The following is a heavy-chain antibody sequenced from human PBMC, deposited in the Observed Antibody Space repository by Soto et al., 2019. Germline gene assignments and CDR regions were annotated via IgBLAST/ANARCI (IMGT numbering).Heavy chain of an antibody. J-gene: IGHJ4*02. Sequence: ASETLSLTCSVSGDSITNYCWSWIRQPPGKGLDWIGQICYSGSATYNPSLKSRVTISVATSKNQFSLKLNSVTAADTAVYYCARHLPRRVSCQDYWGQGTLVTVSS. D-gene: IGHD6-6*01. V-gene: IGHV4-59*08. CDR1: GDSITNYC. CDR3: ARHLPRRVSCQDY. CDR2: ICYSGSA.